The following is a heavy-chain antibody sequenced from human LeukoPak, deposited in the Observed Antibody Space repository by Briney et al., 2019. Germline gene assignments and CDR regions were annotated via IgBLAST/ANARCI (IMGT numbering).Heavy chain of an antibody. D-gene: IGHD1-26*01. CDR1: GFTFSSYS. Sequence: GGSLRLSCAASGFTFSSYSMNWVRQAPGKGLEWVSSISSSSSYIYYADSVRGRVTISRSNAKNSLYLQMNSLRAEDTAVYYCAREFEVGATRYFDYWGQGTLVTVSS. V-gene: IGHV3-21*01. CDR3: AREFEVGATRYFDY. CDR2: ISSSSSYI. J-gene: IGHJ4*02.